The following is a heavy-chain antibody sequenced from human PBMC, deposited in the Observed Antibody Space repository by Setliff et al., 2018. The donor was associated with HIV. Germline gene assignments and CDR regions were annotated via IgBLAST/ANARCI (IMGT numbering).Heavy chain of an antibody. V-gene: IGHV3-11*06. CDR1: GFTFSDYY. Sequence: GGSLRLSCAASGFTFSDYYMSWIRQAPGKGLEWVSSISSGTRYINYADSVKGRFTISRDNVKNALYLQMNSLRAEDTAVYYCASGREQGLRHAFDIWGQGAMVTVSS. CDR2: ISSGTRYI. CDR3: ASGREQGLRHAFDI. J-gene: IGHJ3*02. D-gene: IGHD4-17*01.